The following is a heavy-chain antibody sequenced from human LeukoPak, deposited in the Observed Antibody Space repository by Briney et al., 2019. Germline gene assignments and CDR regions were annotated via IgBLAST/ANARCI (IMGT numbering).Heavy chain of an antibody. D-gene: IGHD4-17*01. V-gene: IGHV3-74*01. CDR1: GFTFSNYW. CDR2: INSDGSST. Sequence: GGSLRLSCAASGFTFSNYWMNWVRQVPRKGLVWVSRINSDGSSTNYADFVKGRFTISRDNAKNTLYLQMNSLRADDTAVYYCVKFTVPDYWGQGTLVTVSS. J-gene: IGHJ4*02. CDR3: VKFTVPDY.